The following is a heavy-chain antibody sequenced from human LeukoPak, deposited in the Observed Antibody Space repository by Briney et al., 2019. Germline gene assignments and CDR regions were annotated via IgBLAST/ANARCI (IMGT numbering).Heavy chain of an antibody. CDR3: AKDGKYCSSSSCYAQADY. Sequence: GGSLGLSCAASGFTLSSYWMHWLRQAPGKGLVWVSRINRDWSSIVYADSVKGRFTISRDNAKNTLYLQMNSLRAEDTAVYYCAKDGKYCSSSSCYAQADYWGQGTLVTVSS. J-gene: IGHJ4*02. D-gene: IGHD2-2*01. CDR1: GFTLSSYW. V-gene: IGHV3-74*01. CDR2: INRDWSSI.